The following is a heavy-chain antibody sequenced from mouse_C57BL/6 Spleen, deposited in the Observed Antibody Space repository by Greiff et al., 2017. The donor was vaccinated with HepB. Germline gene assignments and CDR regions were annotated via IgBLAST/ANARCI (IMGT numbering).Heavy chain of an antibody. CDR2: ISDGGSYT. CDR1: GFTFSSYA. Sequence: EVQGVESGGGLVKPGGSLKLSCAASGFTFSSYAMSWVRQTPEKRLEWVATISDGGSYTYYPDNVKGRFTISRDNAKNNLYLQMSHLKSEDTAMYYCARDGLLRHWYFDVWGTGTTVTVSS. D-gene: IGHD1-2*01. J-gene: IGHJ1*03. V-gene: IGHV5-4*01. CDR3: ARDGLLRHWYFDV.